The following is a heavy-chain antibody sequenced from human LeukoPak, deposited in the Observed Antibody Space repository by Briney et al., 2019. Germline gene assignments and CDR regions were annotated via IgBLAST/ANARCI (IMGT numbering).Heavy chain of an antibody. J-gene: IGHJ4*02. CDR3: ARGSTYYDSSGQVPFDY. Sequence: PGGSLRLSCAASGFTFSTYSMNWVRQAPGKGLEWVSYISSSSSTIYYADSVKGLFTISRDNAKNSLYLQMNSLRAEDTAVYYCARGSTYYDSSGQVPFDYWGQGTLVTVSS. V-gene: IGHV3-48*01. CDR2: ISSSSSTI. D-gene: IGHD3-22*01. CDR1: GFTFSTYS.